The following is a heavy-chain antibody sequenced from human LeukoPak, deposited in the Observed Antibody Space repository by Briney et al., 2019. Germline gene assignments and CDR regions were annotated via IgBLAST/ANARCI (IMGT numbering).Heavy chain of an antibody. Sequence: GESLKISCQASGYSFTSSWIGWARRLPGKGLEGMAIINPGDSDTRHSPSFQGQVTISADKSISTVYLQWGSLKASDTAMYYCARHPGAGWFDPWGQGTLVTVSS. CDR1: GYSFTSSW. J-gene: IGHJ5*02. CDR3: ARHPGAGWFDP. CDR2: INPGDSDT. V-gene: IGHV5-51*01. D-gene: IGHD3-10*01.